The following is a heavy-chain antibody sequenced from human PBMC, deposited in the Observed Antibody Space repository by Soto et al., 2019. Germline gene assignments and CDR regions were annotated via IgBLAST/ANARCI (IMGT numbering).Heavy chain of an antibody. V-gene: IGHV4-30-2*01. J-gene: IGHJ4*02. D-gene: IGHD4-17*01. CDR2: IYHSGST. Sequence: SETLSLTCAVSGGSISSGGYSWSWIRQPPGKGLEWVGYIYHSGSTYYNPSLKSRVTISVDRSKNQFSLKLSSVTAADTAVYYCARGGRTTVTTFDYWGQGTLVTVSS. CDR3: ARGGRTTVTTFDY. CDR1: GGSISSGGYS.